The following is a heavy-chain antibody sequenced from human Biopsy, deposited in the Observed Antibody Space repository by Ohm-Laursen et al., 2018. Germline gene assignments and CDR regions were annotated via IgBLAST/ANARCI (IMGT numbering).Heavy chain of an antibody. V-gene: IGHV4-34*01. J-gene: IGHJ4*02. D-gene: IGHD2-15*01. Sequence: SETLSLTWAVYGESFNGYYWSWIRQPPGKGLEWIGQINQSGRTNYNPSLKSRVNISADKSNNQFSLKLTSVTSADTAVYFCGNEVHGRDYWGLGALVTVSS. CDR3: GNEVHGRDY. CDR2: INQSGRT. CDR1: GESFNGYY.